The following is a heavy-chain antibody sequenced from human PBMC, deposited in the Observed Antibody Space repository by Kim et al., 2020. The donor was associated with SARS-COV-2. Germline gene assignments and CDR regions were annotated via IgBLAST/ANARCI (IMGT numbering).Heavy chain of an antibody. CDR2: INTNTGNP. CDR3: AGSVSSGYYWGYYYYGMDV. CDR1: GYTFTSYA. Sequence: ASVKVSCKASGYTFTSYAMNWVRQAPGQGLEWMGWINTNTGNPTYAQGFTGRFVFSLDTSVSTAYLQISSLKAEDTAVYYCAGSVSSGYYWGYYYYGMDVWGQGTTVTVSS. D-gene: IGHD3-22*01. V-gene: IGHV7-4-1*02. J-gene: IGHJ6*02.